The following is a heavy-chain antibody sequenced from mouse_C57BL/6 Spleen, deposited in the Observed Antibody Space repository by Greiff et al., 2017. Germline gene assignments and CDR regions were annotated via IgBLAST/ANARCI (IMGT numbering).Heavy chain of an antibody. CDR3: VRPRVYEYGPAWFAY. Sequence: EVQLVESGGGLVQPKGSLKLSCAASGFSFNTYAMNWVRQAPGKGLEWVARIRSKSNNYATYYADSVKDRFTISRDDPESMLYLQMNNLKTEDAAVDYCVRPRVYEYGPAWFAYWGQGTLVTVSA. V-gene: IGHV10-1*01. D-gene: IGHD2-4*01. CDR1: GFSFNTYA. CDR2: IRSKSNNYAT. J-gene: IGHJ3*01.